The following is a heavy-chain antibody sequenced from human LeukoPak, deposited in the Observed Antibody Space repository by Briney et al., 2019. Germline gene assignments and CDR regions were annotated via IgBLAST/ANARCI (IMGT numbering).Heavy chain of an antibody. V-gene: IGHV3-7*01. D-gene: IGHD2-2*01. Sequence: GGSLRLSCAASGFTFSSYWMSWVRQAPGKGLEWVANIKQDGSEKYYVDSVKGRFTISRDNAKNSLYLQMNSLRAEDTAVYYCARTPAPAAMEAALDYWGQGTLVTVSS. CDR1: GFTFSSYW. J-gene: IGHJ4*02. CDR3: ARTPAPAAMEAALDY. CDR2: IKQDGSEK.